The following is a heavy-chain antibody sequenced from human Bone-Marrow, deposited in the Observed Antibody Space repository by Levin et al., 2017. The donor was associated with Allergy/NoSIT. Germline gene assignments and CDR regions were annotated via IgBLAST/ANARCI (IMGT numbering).Heavy chain of an antibody. CDR1: GGSVNSAHYY. CDR2: IYYSGSS. J-gene: IGHJ3*02. D-gene: IGHD3-3*01. V-gene: IGHV4-61*01. CDR3: VRDTSGSWRDGFDI. Sequence: SETLSLTCTVSGGSVNSAHYYWTWIRQPPGKGLEWIGHIYYSGSSSSNPSLKSRVTISLATSTNQFSLNLSSVTAADTAVYYCVRDTSGSWRDGFDIWGQGTMVAVSS.